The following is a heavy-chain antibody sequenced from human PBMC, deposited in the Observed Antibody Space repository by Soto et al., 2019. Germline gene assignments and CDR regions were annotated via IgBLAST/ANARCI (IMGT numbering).Heavy chain of an antibody. D-gene: IGHD6-13*01. CDR1: GGCISSGGYS. Sequence: SETLSLTCAVYGGCISSGGYSWSWIRQPPGKGLEWIGYIYHSGSTYYNPSLKSRVTISVDTSRNQFSLKLTSVTAADTAVYYCARHSNEYRKSLDYWGQGTLVTVSS. J-gene: IGHJ4*02. CDR2: IYHSGST. CDR3: ARHSNEYRKSLDY. V-gene: IGHV4-30-2*01.